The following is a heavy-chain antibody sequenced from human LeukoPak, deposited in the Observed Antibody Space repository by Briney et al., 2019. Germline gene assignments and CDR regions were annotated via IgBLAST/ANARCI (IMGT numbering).Heavy chain of an antibody. J-gene: IGHJ1*01. V-gene: IGHV3-30-3*01. Sequence: PGGSLRLSCAASGFTFSSYAMHWGRQAPGKGLEWVAVISYDGSNKYYADSVKGRFTISRDNSKNTLYLQMNSLRAEDTAVYYCARNSIAVAGYFQHWGQGTLVTVSS. CDR3: ARNSIAVAGYFQH. D-gene: IGHD6-19*01. CDR2: ISYDGSNK. CDR1: GFTFSSYA.